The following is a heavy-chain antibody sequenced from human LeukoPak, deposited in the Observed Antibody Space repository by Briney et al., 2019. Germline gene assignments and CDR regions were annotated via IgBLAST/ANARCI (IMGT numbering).Heavy chain of an antibody. D-gene: IGHD1-26*01. CDR2: ISGSGGST. CDR1: GFTLSTYA. V-gene: IGHV3-23*01. J-gene: IGHJ4*02. Sequence: PGGSLRLSCAASGFTLSTYAMTWVRQAPGKGLEWVSTISGSGGSTYYPDSLKGRFTISRDNSKNTLYLQMNSLRAEDTAVYSCAKGLRVTPTTYFDYWGQGTLVTVSS. CDR3: AKGLRVTPTTYFDY.